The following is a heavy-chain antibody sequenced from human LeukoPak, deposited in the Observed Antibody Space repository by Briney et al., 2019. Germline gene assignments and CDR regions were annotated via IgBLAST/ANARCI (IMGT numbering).Heavy chain of an antibody. V-gene: IGHV1-69*13. CDR2: IIPIFGTA. Sequence: SVKVSCKASGGTFSSYAISWVRQAPGQGLEWMGGIIPIFGTANYAQKFQGGVTITADESTSTAYMELSSLRSEDTAVYYCARERLYSILPWESHYYYYGMDVWGQGTTVTVSS. D-gene: IGHD4-11*01. CDR3: ARERLYSILPWESHYYYYGMDV. J-gene: IGHJ6*02. CDR1: GGTFSSYA.